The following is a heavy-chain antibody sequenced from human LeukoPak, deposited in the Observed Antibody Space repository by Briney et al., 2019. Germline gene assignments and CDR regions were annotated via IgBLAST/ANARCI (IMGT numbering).Heavy chain of an antibody. Sequence: ASVKVSCKASGYTFTGYYMHWVRQAPGQGLEWMGWINPNSGGTNYAQKFQGRVTMARDTSISTAYMELSRLRSDDTAVYYCAREYYYDSSGPFNWFDPWGQGTLVTVSS. CDR3: AREYYYDSSGPFNWFDP. D-gene: IGHD3-22*01. CDR1: GYTFTGYY. V-gene: IGHV1-2*02. CDR2: INPNSGGT. J-gene: IGHJ5*02.